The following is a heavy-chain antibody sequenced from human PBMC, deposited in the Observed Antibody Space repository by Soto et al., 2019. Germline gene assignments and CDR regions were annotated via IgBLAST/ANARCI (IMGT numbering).Heavy chain of an antibody. J-gene: IGHJ4*02. CDR3: ARLDSTMITFDY. V-gene: IGHV1-69*06. D-gene: IGHD5-18*01. Sequence: QVQLVQSGAEVKKPRSSVKISCKTSGDSFKNYAIGWVRQVPGQGLEWTGSIIPLFGTTNYARIFEGRVTITADKSTTTVYMELGSLRSEDTAVYYCARLDSTMITFDYWGQGTLVTVSS. CDR1: GDSFKNYA. CDR2: IIPLFGTT.